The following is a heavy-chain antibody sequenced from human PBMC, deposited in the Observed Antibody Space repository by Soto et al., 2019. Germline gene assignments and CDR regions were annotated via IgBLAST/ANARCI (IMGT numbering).Heavy chain of an antibody. CDR2: IIPIFGTA. D-gene: IGHD3-22*01. CDR3: ARGWGYDSNDYYYAY. V-gene: IGHV1-69*01. J-gene: IGHJ4*02. CDR1: GGTFSRHA. Sequence: QVQLVQSGAEVRKPGSSVKVFCKASGGTFSRHAISWVRQAPGQGLEWMGGIIPIFGTANHAQKFQGRVTIIADESTSTVYMELSSLTSEDTAMYYCARGWGYDSNDYYYAYWGQGTLVIVSS.